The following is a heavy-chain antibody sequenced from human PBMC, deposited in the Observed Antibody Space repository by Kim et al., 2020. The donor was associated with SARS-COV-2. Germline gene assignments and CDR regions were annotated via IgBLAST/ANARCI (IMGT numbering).Heavy chain of an antibody. J-gene: IGHJ4*02. V-gene: IGHV1-3*01. CDR3: ARGRFGELLYPFDY. D-gene: IGHD3-10*01. Sequence: SQKFQGRVTITRDTSASTAYMELSSLRSEDTAVYYCARGRFGELLYPFDYWGQGTLVTVSS.